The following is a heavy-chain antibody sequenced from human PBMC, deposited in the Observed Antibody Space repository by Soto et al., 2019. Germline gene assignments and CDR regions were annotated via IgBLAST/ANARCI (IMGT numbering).Heavy chain of an antibody. CDR3: ARDQGGVVAATDSYYYGMDV. Sequence: GASVKVSCKASGYTFTGYYMQWVRQAPGQGLEWMGWINPNSGGTNYAQKFQGWVTMTRDTSISTAYMELSRLRSDDTAVYYCARDQGGVVAATDSYYYGMDVWGQGTTVTVSS. CDR1: GYTFTGYY. J-gene: IGHJ6*02. V-gene: IGHV1-2*04. CDR2: INPNSGGT. D-gene: IGHD2-15*01.